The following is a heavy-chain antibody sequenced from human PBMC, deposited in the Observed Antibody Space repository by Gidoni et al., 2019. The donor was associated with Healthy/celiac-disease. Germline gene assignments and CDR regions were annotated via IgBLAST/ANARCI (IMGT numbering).Heavy chain of an antibody. CDR3: ARNRIAARPLYGY. V-gene: IGHV4-34*01. J-gene: IGHJ4*02. CDR1: GGSFSGYY. D-gene: IGHD6-6*01. Sequence: QVQLQQWGAGLLKPSETLSLTCAVYGGSFSGYYWSWIRQPPGKGLEWIGEINHSGSTNYNPSLKSRVTISVDTSKNQFSLKLSSVTAADTAVYYCARNRIAARPLYGYWGQGTLVTVSS. CDR2: INHSGST.